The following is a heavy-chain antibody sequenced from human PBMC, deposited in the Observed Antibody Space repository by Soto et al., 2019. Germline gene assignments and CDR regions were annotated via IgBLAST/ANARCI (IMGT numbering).Heavy chain of an antibody. Sequence: ASVKVSCKASGYPFTDYGISWGRQAPGQGLEWMGWISTYNGNTEYAHKSQGRVTMTRDTSISTAYMELSRLRSDDTAVYYCAREGYCSSTSCYEDYYYYGMDVWGQGTTVTVSS. CDR3: AREGYCSSTSCYEDYYYYGMDV. D-gene: IGHD2-2*01. V-gene: IGHV1-18*04. CDR2: ISTYNGNT. CDR1: GYPFTDYG. J-gene: IGHJ6*02.